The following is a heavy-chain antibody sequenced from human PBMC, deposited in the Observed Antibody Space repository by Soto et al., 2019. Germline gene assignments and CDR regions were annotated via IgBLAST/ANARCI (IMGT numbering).Heavy chain of an antibody. V-gene: IGHV1-69*08. J-gene: IGHJ5*02. D-gene: IGHD3-22*01. CDR1: GGTFSTYT. CDR2: IIPIIGII. CDR3: AGDPDSHYNDSHASSYP. Sequence: QVQLVQSGAEVKKPESSVKVSCKASGGTFSTYTITWVRQAPGQGLEWMGRIIPIIGIINYAQKFQGRVTITADKFTGTAYMELTRLRSDDTAVYYCAGDPDSHYNDSHASSYPWGQGTLVTVSS.